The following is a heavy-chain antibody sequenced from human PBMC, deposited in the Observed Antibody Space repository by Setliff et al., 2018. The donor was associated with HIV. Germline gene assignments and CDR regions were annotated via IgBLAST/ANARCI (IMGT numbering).Heavy chain of an antibody. J-gene: IGHJ4*02. Sequence: GGSLRLSCAASGFTFSSHWMVWVRQAPGRGLEWVSGITGNGRSTYYADSVRGRFTISRDNSKNTLFLQMNSLRVEDTAEYYCRQGGNWGQGTLVTVSS. CDR1: GFTFSSHW. CDR3: RQGGN. CDR2: ITGNGRST. V-gene: IGHV3-23*01.